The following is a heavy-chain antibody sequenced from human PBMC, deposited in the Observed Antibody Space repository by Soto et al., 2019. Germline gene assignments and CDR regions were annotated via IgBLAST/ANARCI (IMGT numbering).Heavy chain of an antibody. CDR3: ARSQSGDGYNTFDY. D-gene: IGHD5-12*01. CDR2: IWYDGSNK. CDR1: GFTFSSYG. Sequence: QVQLVESGGGVVQPGRSLRLSCAASGFTFSSYGMHWVRQAPVKGLEWVAVIWYDGSNKYYADSVKGRFTISRDNSKNTLYLQMNSLRAEDTAVYYCARSQSGDGYNTFDYWGQGTLVTVSS. V-gene: IGHV3-33*01. J-gene: IGHJ4*02.